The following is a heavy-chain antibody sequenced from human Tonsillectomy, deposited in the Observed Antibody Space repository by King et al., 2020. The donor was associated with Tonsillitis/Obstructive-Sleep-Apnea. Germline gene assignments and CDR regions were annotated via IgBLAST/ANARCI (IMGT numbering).Heavy chain of an antibody. D-gene: IGHD3-22*01. CDR2: ISYDGSNK. CDR3: AKDQYYYDSSGSTDYMDV. V-gene: IGHV3-30*18. Sequence: VQLVESGGGVVQPGRSLRLSCAASGFTFSNYGMHWVRQAPGKGLEWVAFISYDGSNKYYADSVKGRFTISRDNSKNTLYLQMNSLRVEDTAVYYFAKDQYYYDSSGSTDYMDVWGKGTTVTVSS. J-gene: IGHJ6*03. CDR1: GFTFSNYG.